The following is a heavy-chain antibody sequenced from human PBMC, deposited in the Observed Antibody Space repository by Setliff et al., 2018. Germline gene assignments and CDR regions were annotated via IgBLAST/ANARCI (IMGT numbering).Heavy chain of an antibody. Sequence: PSETLSLTCAVSGFSITSGYYWSWIRQPPGKGLEWIGEINHSGSTNYNPSLKSRVTISVDTSKNQFSLKLSSVTAADTAVYYCARVFYYGSGSYLYYFDSWGQGTLVTVSS. D-gene: IGHD3-10*01. CDR2: INHSGST. V-gene: IGHV4-34*01. CDR3: ARVFYYGSGSYLYYFDS. J-gene: IGHJ4*02. CDR1: GFSITSGYY.